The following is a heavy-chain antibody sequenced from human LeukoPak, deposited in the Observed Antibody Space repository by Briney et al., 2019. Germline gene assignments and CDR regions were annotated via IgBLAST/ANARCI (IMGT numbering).Heavy chain of an antibody. J-gene: IGHJ5*02. V-gene: IGHV1-2*02. D-gene: IGHD2-2*01. CDR2: INPNSGGT. CDR3: ARDRGYCSSTSCLYYNWFDP. CDR1: GYTFTGYY. Sequence: ASVKVSCKASGYTFTGYYMHWVRQAPGQGLEWMGWINPNSGGTNYAQKFQGRVTMTRDTSISTAYMELSRLRSDDTAVYYCARDRGYCSSTSCLYYNWFDPWGQGTLVTVSS.